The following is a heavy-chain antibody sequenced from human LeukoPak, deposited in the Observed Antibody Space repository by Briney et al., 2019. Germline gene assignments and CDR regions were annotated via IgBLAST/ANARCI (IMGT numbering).Heavy chain of an antibody. Sequence: GGSLRLSCAASGFTFSSYAMSWVRQAPGKGLEWVSAISGSGGSTYYADSVKGRFTISRDNSKNTLYLQMNSLRAEDTAVYYCAKVGSLYYYDSSGYYSDWGQGTLVTVSS. V-gene: IGHV3-23*01. CDR3: AKVGSLYYYDSSGYYSD. J-gene: IGHJ4*02. D-gene: IGHD3-22*01. CDR2: ISGSGGST. CDR1: GFTFSSYA.